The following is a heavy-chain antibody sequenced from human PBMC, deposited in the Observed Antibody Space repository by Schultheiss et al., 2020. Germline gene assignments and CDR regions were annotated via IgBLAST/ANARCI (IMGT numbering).Heavy chain of an antibody. Sequence: GGSLRLSCIASGFSFSSYSMNWVRQGPGKGLEWVSYISSSSSTIYYADSVKGRFTISRDNAKNSLYLQMNSLRDEDTAVYYCARDSVAGTDVSAFGIDYWGQGTLVTVSS. V-gene: IGHV3-48*02. CDR3: ARDSVAGTDVSAFGIDY. CDR2: ISSSSSTI. D-gene: IGHD6-19*01. CDR1: GFSFSSYS. J-gene: IGHJ4*02.